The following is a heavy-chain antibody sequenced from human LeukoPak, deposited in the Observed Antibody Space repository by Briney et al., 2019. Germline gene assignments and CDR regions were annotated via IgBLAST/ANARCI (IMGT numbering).Heavy chain of an antibody. V-gene: IGHV4-39*07. CDR3: ARGAGIAARLRYYYYYMDV. J-gene: IGHJ6*03. D-gene: IGHD6-6*01. CDR2: IYYRGNA. Sequence: PSETLSLTCTVSGGSISSSNYYWAWIRQPPGQGLEWIGSIYYRGNAYYNPSLKSRVTISVDTSKNQFSLSLSSVTAADTAVYYCARGAGIAARLRYYYYYMDVWGKGTTVTVSS. CDR1: GGSISSSNYY.